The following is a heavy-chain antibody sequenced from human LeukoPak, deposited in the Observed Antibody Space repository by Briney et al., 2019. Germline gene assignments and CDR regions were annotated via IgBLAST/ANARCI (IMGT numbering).Heavy chain of an antibody. CDR1: GGTFSSYA. CDR3: ARCSAWPYYYDSSGYSYYYYYMDV. Sequence: ASVKVSCKASGGTFSSYAISWVRQAPGQGLEWMGGIIPIFGTANYAQKFQGRVTITADESTSTAYMELSSLRSEDTAVYYCARCSAWPYYYDSSGYSYYYYYMDVWGKGTTVTVSS. V-gene: IGHV1-69*13. J-gene: IGHJ6*03. CDR2: IIPIFGTA. D-gene: IGHD3-22*01.